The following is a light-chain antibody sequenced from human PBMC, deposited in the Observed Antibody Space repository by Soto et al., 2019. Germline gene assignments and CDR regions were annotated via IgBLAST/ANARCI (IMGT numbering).Light chain of an antibody. CDR1: QSGSSSY. Sequence: EIVLTQSPGTLSLSPGERGTLSCRASQSGSSSYLAWYQQKPGQAPRLLMYGTSTRATGTPDRFSGSGSGTDFTLTISSLEPEDVAVYYCQQYGSSPRTFGQGTK. J-gene: IGKJ1*01. CDR2: GTS. CDR3: QQYGSSPRT. V-gene: IGKV3-20*01.